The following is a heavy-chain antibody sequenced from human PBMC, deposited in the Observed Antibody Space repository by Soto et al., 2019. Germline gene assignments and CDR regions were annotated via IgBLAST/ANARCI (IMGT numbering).Heavy chain of an antibody. CDR3: ARAGTTVTSYYYYYMDV. V-gene: IGHV1-2*04. CDR1: GYTFTGYY. J-gene: IGHJ6*03. D-gene: IGHD4-4*01. CDR2: INPNSGGT. Sequence: QVQLVQPGAEVKKPGASVKVSCKASGYTFTGYYMHWVRQAPGQGLEWMGWINPNSGGTNYAQKFQGWVTMTRDTSISTAYMELSRLRSDDTAVYYCARAGTTVTSYYYYYMDVWGKGTTVTVSS.